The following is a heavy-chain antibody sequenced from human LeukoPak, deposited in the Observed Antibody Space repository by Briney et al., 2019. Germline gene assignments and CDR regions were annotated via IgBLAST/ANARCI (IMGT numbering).Heavy chain of an antibody. J-gene: IGHJ4*02. D-gene: IGHD6-13*01. CDR3: AKGPGSSWYDYGYFDY. CDR1: GFTFSSYA. V-gene: IGHV3-23*01. Sequence: GGSLRLSCAASGFTFSSYAMSWVRQAPGKGLEWVSAISGSGGSTYYADSVKGRFTISRDNSKNTLYLQMNSLRAEDTAVYYCAKGPGSSWYDYGYFDYWGQGTLVTVSS. CDR2: ISGSGGST.